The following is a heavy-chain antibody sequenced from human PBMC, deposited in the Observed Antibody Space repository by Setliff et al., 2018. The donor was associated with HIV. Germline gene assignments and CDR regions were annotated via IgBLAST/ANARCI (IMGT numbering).Heavy chain of an antibody. CDR2: IYHSGST. D-gene: IGHD6-13*01. CDR3: ARDIQAAGTGWFDP. CDR1: GVSISSSGYF. V-gene: IGHV4-39*07. Sequence: PSETLSLTCTVSGVSISSSGYFWGWIRQPPGKGLEWIGSIYHSGSTYYNPSLKSRVTISLDTSKNQFSLKLSSVTAADTAVYYCARDIQAAGTGWFDPWGQGTLVTVSS. J-gene: IGHJ5*02.